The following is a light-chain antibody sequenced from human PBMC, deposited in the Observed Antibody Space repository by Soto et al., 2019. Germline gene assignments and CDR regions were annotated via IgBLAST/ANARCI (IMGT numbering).Light chain of an antibody. CDR2: ASS. V-gene: IGKV1-6*01. CDR3: LQDYAYPRT. CDR1: QGVRNE. Sequence: IQMTQSPSSLSASVGDRVTITCRASQGVRNELAWYQQRPGKAPNLLIYASSTLQSGVPSRFSGSGSGTDFTLTINNLQPDDFATYYCLQDYAYPRTFGQGTKVEIK. J-gene: IGKJ1*01.